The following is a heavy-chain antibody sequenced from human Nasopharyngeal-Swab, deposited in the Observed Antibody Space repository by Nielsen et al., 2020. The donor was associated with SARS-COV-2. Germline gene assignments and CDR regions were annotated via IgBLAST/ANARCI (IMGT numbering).Heavy chain of an antibody. V-gene: IGHV3-23*03. Sequence: GGSLRLSCTASGFNFRHYAMSWVRLVPGKGLEWVSGIGTGGGRADYADSVKGRFTISRDNSKNTLYLQLNSLRVEDTAVYYCARNDNGLVIWYYYYMDVWGKGTTVTVTS. CDR1: GFNFRHYA. J-gene: IGHJ6*03. CDR2: IGTGGGRA. CDR3: ARNDNGLVIWYYYYMDV. D-gene: IGHD2-15*01.